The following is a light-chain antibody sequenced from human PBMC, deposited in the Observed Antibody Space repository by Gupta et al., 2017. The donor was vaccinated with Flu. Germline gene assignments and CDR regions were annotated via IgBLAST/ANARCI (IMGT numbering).Light chain of an antibody. CDR3: DSFTRSRTLL. CDR1: NNDIGAYKF. V-gene: IGLV2-14*03. Sequence: SIAISCTGTNNDIGAYKFVSWYQQHSGKTPKLIIYEISGRPSGVSDRFSGSKSGNTASLTISGLQADDEAHYYCDSFTRSRTLLFGGGTKLTVL. J-gene: IGLJ2*01. CDR2: EIS.